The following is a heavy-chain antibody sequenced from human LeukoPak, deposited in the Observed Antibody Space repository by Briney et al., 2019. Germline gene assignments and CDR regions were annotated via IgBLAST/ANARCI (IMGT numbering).Heavy chain of an antibody. CDR1: GFTFSNYA. D-gene: IGHD2-8*01. J-gene: IGHJ4*02. CDR3: AREKGNVIMLYAPTGPYDY. V-gene: IGHV3-48*04. CDR2: ISSSSRTI. Sequence: PGGSLRLSCAASGFTFSNYARNWVRQAPGKGLEWVWCISSSSRTIYYADQVKGRFTISRDNAKNSLHLQMNSLRAEDTAVYYCAREKGNVIMLYAPTGPYDYWGQGTLVTVSS.